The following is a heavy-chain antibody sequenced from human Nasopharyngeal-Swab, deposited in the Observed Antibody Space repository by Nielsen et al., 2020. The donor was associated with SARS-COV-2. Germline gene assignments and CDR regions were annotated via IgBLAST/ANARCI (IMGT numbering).Heavy chain of an antibody. CDR3: ARGGWGYCGSTSCYTFDY. J-gene: IGHJ4*02. V-gene: IGHV4-34*01. D-gene: IGHD2-2*01. Sequence: RQAPGKGLEWIGEINQSGSTNYNPSLRSGVTISVDTSKNQFSLKLSSVTAADTAVYYCARGGWGYCGSTSCYTFDYWGQGTLVTVSS. CDR2: INQSGST.